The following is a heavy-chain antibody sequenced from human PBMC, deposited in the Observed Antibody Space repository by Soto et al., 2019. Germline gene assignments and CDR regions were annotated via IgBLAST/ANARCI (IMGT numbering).Heavy chain of an antibody. CDR3: ARGTVVRGIYLDAFYI. CDR1: GYTFNSFA. V-gene: IGHV1-18*01. D-gene: IGHD3-10*01. J-gene: IGHJ3*02. Sequence: QDQLVQSGAELKKPGTSVKVSCKASGYTFNSFAITWVRHAPGQGLEWMGWISTYNGNTNYAERLQGRVTMTIDSSTSTAYMELRSLRSDDTALYYCARGTVVRGIYLDAFYIWGQGTMVIVSS. CDR2: ISTYNGNT.